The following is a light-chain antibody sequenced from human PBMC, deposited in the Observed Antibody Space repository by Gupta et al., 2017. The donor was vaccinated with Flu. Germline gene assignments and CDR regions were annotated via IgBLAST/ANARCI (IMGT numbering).Light chain of an antibody. CDR2: DVT. Sequence: QAALTQSRPVSGSPGPSVIIPCTGTSSDFGGHNCVSWYQQHASKVHTLIIYDVTRRPAGIPGRFSASTSGNTAPLTSAGRQEDEEDDYCGCSDDGTCASVFGAGTKVTVL. V-gene: IGLV2-11*01. J-gene: IGLJ1*01. CDR3: CSDDGTCASV. CDR1: SSDFGGHNC.